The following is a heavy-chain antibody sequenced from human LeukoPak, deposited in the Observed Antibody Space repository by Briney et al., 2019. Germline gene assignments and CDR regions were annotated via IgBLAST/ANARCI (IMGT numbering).Heavy chain of an antibody. V-gene: IGHV3-30*04. CDR2: ISYDGSNK. D-gene: IGHD6-13*01. CDR3: ARDRYSSSWYLRY. Sequence: GGSLRLSCAASGFTFSSYAMHWVRQAPGKGLEWVAVISYDGSNKYYADSVKGRFTISRDNSKNTLYLQMNSLRAEDTAVYYCARDRYSSSWYLRYWGQGTLVTVSS. CDR1: GFTFSSYA. J-gene: IGHJ4*02.